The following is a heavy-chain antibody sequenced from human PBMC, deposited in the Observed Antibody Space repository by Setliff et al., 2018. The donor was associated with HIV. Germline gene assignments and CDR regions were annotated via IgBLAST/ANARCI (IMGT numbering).Heavy chain of an antibody. D-gene: IGHD6-13*01. CDR1: GGSISSSNYY. CDR3: ARAIVYGSAFDI. V-gene: IGHV4-61*09. CDR2: IHASGNT. J-gene: IGHJ3*02. Sequence: SETLSLTCNVSGGSISSSNYYWAWIRQPAGKGLEWIGHIHASGNTNYNPSLKSRVTISVDTSKKYFSLRLTSVTAADTAVYYCARAIVYGSAFDIWGQGTMVTVSS.